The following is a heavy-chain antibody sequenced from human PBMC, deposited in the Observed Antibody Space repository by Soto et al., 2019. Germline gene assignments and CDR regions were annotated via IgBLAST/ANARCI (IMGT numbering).Heavy chain of an antibody. CDR3: GRGGGWYYDSSGQYFDY. J-gene: IGHJ4*02. Sequence: QVQLQESGPGLVKPSETLSLTCTVSGGSISSYYWSWIRQPPGKGLEWIGYIYYSGSTNYNPSLKSPDTISVETAKNQFSLKLSFVTAADTAVYYCGRGGGWYYDSSGQYFDYWGQGTLVTVSS. V-gene: IGHV4-59*01. CDR2: IYYSGST. D-gene: IGHD3-22*01. CDR1: GGSISSYY.